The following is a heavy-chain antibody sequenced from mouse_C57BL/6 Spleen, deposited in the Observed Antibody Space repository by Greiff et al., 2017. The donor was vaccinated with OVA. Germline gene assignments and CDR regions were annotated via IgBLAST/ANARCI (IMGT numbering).Heavy chain of an antibody. CDR2: IYPSDSET. D-gene: IGHD1-1*01. Sequence: QVQLQQPGAELVRPGSSVKLSCKASGYTFTSYWMDWVKQRPGQGLEWIGNIYPSDSETHYNQKFKDKATLTVDKSSSTAYMQLSSLTSEDSAVYYCARTTENYFDYWGQGTTLTVSS. J-gene: IGHJ2*01. V-gene: IGHV1-61*01. CDR3: ARTTENYFDY. CDR1: GYTFTSYW.